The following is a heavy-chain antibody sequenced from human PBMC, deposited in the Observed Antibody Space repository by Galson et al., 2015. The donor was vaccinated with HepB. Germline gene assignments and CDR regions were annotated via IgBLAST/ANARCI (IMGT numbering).Heavy chain of an antibody. CDR1: GYTFTGYY. CDR2: INPNSGGT. Sequence: SVKVSCKASGYTFTGYYMHWVRQAPGQGLEWMGWINPNSGGTNYAQKFQGRVTMTRDTSISTAYMELSRLRSDDTAVYYCARDYQTGEEFDYWGQGTLVTVSS. D-gene: IGHD1-1*01. J-gene: IGHJ4*02. V-gene: IGHV1-2*02. CDR3: ARDYQTGEEFDY.